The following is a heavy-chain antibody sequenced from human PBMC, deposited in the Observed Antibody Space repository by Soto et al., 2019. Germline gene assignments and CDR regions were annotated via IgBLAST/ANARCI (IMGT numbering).Heavy chain of an antibody. CDR2: IIPIFGTA. J-gene: IGHJ6*02. CDR3: ARDVITIFGVVIISRTMDV. CDR1: GGTFSSYA. V-gene: IGHV1-69*13. D-gene: IGHD3-3*01. Sequence: SVKVSCKASGGTFSSYAISWVRQAPGQGLEWMGGIIPIFGTANYAQKFQGRVTITADESTSTAYMELSSLRSEDTAVYYCARDVITIFGVVIISRTMDVWGQGTTVTVSS.